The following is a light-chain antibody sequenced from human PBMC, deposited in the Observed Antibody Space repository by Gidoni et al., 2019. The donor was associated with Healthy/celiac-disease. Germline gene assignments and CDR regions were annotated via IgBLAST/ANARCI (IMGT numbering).Light chain of an antibody. V-gene: IGLV3-19*01. Sequence: SSALTQDPAVSVALGQTFRITCQGDSLRSYYASWYQQKPGQAPVLVIYGKNNRPSGIPDRFSGSSSGNTASLTITGAQAEDEADYYCNSRDSSGNHLGGVFGGVTKLTVL. CDR1: SLRSYY. CDR2: GKN. J-gene: IGLJ2*01. CDR3: NSRDSSGNHLGGV.